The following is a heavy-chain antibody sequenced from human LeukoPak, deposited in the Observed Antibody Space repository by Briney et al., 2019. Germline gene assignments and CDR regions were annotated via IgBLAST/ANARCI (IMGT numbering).Heavy chain of an antibody. CDR1: GGTFSSYA. CDR2: IIPILGIA. J-gene: IGHJ4*02. V-gene: IGHV1-69*04. Sequence: SVKVSCKASGGTFSSYAISWVRQAPGQGLEWMGRIIPILGIANYAQRFQGRVTITADKSTSTAYMELSSLRSEDTAVYYCARGYCSSTSCYKFDYWGQGTLVTVSS. D-gene: IGHD2-2*02. CDR3: ARGYCSSTSCYKFDY.